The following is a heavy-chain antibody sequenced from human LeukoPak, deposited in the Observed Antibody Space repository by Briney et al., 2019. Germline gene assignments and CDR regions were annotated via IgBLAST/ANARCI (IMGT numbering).Heavy chain of an antibody. V-gene: IGHV1-2*02. CDR1: GYTFTGYY. D-gene: IGHD5-12*01. CDR3: AREPSMVASFDY. CDR2: INPNSGGT. J-gene: IGHJ4*02. Sequence: ASVKVSCKASGYTFTGYYMHWVRQAPGQGLEWMGWINPNSGGTNYAQKFQGRVTMTRDTAISTAYMELSRLRSDDTAVYYCAREPSMVASFDYWGQGTLVTVSS.